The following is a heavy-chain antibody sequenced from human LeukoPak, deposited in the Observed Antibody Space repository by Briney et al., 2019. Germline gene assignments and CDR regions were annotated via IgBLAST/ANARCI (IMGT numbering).Heavy chain of an antibody. J-gene: IGHJ4*02. D-gene: IGHD2-2*01. CDR3: AKDEELYCSSISCFNFDY. CDR1: GFTFSSYA. CDR2: ISGSGGST. Sequence: GGSLRLSCAASGFTFSSYAMSWVRQAPGKGLEGVSAISGSGGSTYYADSVKGRFTISRDNSKNTLYLQMNSLRVEDTAVYYCAKDEELYCSSISCFNFDYWGQGTLVTVSS. V-gene: IGHV3-23*01.